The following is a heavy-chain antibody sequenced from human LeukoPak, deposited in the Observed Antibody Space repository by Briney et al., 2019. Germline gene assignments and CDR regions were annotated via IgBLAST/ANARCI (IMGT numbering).Heavy chain of an antibody. CDR3: ARGVSASSFDY. Sequence: SETLSLTCTVSGASISSYFWSWIRQPAGKGLEWIGRTYSSGTTISNPSLKSRVTMSVDRFKSRFSLKLSSVTAADTAVYYCARGVSASSFDYWGPGTLVSVSS. CDR2: TYSSGTT. V-gene: IGHV4-4*07. CDR1: GASISSYF. J-gene: IGHJ4*02.